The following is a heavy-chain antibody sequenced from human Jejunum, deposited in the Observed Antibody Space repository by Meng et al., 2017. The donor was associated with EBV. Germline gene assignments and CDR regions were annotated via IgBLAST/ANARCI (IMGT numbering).Heavy chain of an antibody. CDR3: ARDRGVEDY. CDR2: IHHSRST. V-gene: IGHV4-4*02. D-gene: IGHD5-24*01. CDR1: GGSISTDNC. Sequence: VQLRESGPGLVKPSRTLSLTCSVSGGSISTDNCWSWVRQPPGKGLEYIGEIHHSRSTKYNPSLKSRVTISVDKSNNHFSLKLSSVTAADTAVYYCARDRGVEDYWGQGTLVTVSS. J-gene: IGHJ4*02.